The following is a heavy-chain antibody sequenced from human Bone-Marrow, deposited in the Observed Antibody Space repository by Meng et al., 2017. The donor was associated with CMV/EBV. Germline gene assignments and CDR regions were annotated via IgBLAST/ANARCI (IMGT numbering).Heavy chain of an antibody. D-gene: IGHD3-3*01. CDR1: GYTFTGYY. CDR2: INPNSGGT. CDR3: ARTYYDFWSGYYHYYYYGMDV. V-gene: IGHV1-2*02. Sequence: ASVKVSCKASGYTFTGYYMHWVRQAPGQGLEWMGWINPNSGGTNYAQKFQGRVTMTRDTSISTAYMELSRLRSDDTAVYYCARTYYDFWSGYYHYYYYGMDVWGQGPTVTVSS. J-gene: IGHJ6*02.